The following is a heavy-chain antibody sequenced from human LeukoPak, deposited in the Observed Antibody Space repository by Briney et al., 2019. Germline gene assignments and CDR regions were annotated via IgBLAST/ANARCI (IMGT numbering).Heavy chain of an antibody. D-gene: IGHD6-13*01. V-gene: IGHV3-30-3*01. CDR2: ISYDGSSK. CDR3: ARDKAAAGPTYFDY. Sequence: GGSLRLSCAASGFTFSSHAMHWVRQAPGKGLEWVAVISYDGSSKYYADSVKGRFTISIDNSKNTMYLQMNSLRDEDTAIYYCARDKAAAGPTYFDYWGQGTLVTVSS. CDR1: GFTFSSHA. J-gene: IGHJ4*02.